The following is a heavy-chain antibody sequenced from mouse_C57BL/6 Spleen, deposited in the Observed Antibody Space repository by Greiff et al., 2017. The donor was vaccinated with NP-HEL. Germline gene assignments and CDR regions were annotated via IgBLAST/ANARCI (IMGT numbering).Heavy chain of an antibody. Sequence: QVQLKQPGAELVKPGASVKLSCKASGYTFTSYWMHWVKQRPGQGLEWIGMIHPNSGSTNYNEKFKSKATLTVDKSSSTAYMQLSSLTSEDSAVYYCASFAYYGSSYYAMDYWGQGTSVTVSS. J-gene: IGHJ4*01. CDR2: IHPNSGST. V-gene: IGHV1-64*01. CDR3: ASFAYYGSSYYAMDY. D-gene: IGHD1-1*01. CDR1: GYTFTSYW.